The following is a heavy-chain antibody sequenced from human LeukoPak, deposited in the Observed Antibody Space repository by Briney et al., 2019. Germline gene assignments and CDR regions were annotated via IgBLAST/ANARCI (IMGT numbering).Heavy chain of an antibody. CDR3: ARVRPAEALFDP. CDR2: IYYSGST. D-gene: IGHD3-10*01. V-gene: IGHV4-39*07. CDR1: GGSISSSSYY. Sequence: SETLSLTCTVSGGSISSSSYYWGWIRQPPGKRLEWIGSIYYSGSTYYNPSLKSRVTISVDTSKNQFSLKLSSVTAADTAVYYCARVRPAEALFDPWGQGTLVTVSS. J-gene: IGHJ5*02.